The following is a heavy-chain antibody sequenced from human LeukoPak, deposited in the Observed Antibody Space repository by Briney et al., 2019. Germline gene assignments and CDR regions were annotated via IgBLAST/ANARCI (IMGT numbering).Heavy chain of an antibody. J-gene: IGHJ4*02. D-gene: IGHD3-16*01. Sequence: SETLSLTCTVSGGSISSYYWSWIRQPPGKGLEWIGYIYYSGSTNYNPSLKSRVTISVDTSKNQFSLKLSSVTAADTAVYYCARVGRGSYFDYWGQGTLVTVSS. CDR3: ARVGRGSYFDY. V-gene: IGHV4-59*01. CDR1: GGSISSYY. CDR2: IYYSGST.